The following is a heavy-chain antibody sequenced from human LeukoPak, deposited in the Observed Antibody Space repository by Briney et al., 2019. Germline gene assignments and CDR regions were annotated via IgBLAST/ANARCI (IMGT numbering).Heavy chain of an antibody. CDR3: ARAGGYFYFDY. Sequence: GGSLRLSCAASGFTFSSYSMSWVRQAPGKGLEWVANIKEDGSEKYYVDSVKGRLTISRDNAKNSLYLQMNSLRAEDTAVYYCARAGGYFYFDYWGQGTLVTVSS. J-gene: IGHJ4*02. CDR2: IKEDGSEK. D-gene: IGHD1-26*01. V-gene: IGHV3-7*01. CDR1: GFTFSSYS.